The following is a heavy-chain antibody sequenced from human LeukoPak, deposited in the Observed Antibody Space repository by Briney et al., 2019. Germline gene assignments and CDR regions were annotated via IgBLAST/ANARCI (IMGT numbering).Heavy chain of an antibody. CDR1: GGSINSHY. D-gene: IGHD6-19*01. J-gene: IGHJ4*02. V-gene: IGHV4-59*08. CDR2: IYYTGKN. Sequence: SETLSLTCAVSGGSINSHYWGWIRQPPGKGLQWIGDIYYTGKNNYNPSLKSRVTISLDTSKDHLSLNSTSVVAADTAIYYCVRRDTGWNYFDYWGQGILVTVSS. CDR3: VRRDTGWNYFDY.